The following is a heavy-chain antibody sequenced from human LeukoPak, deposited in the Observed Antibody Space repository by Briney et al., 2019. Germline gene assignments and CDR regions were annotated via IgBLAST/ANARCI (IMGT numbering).Heavy chain of an antibody. Sequence: GGSLRLSCAASGFTFSSYEMNWVRQAPGKGLEWVSYISSSGSTIYYADSVKGRFTISRDNAKWSLFLQMNSLRAEDTAVYYCARDRCSGGSCLFYYFDNWGQGTLVTVSS. CDR1: GFTFSSYE. J-gene: IGHJ4*02. CDR2: ISSSGSTI. D-gene: IGHD2-15*01. V-gene: IGHV3-48*03. CDR3: ARDRCSGGSCLFYYFDN.